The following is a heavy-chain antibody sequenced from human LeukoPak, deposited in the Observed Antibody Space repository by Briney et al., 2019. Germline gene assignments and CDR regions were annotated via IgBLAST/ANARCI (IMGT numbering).Heavy chain of an antibody. Sequence: GGSLRLSCAASGFTFSDYYMSWIRQAPGKGLEWVSYISSSGSTIYYADSVKGRFTISRDNAKNSLYLQMNSLRSEDTAVYYCARAGAAGTLLGYYYYYMDVWGKGTTVTISS. J-gene: IGHJ6*03. CDR2: ISSSGSTI. D-gene: IGHD1/OR15-1a*01. V-gene: IGHV3-11*01. CDR3: ARAGAAGTLLGYYYYYMDV. CDR1: GFTFSDYY.